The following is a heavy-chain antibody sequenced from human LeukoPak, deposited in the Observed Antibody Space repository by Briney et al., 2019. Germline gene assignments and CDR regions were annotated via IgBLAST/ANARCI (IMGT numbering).Heavy chain of an antibody. CDR1: GGSISSYY. V-gene: IGHV4-39*07. CDR3: ARASSGYPESFDY. J-gene: IGHJ4*02. CDR2: IYHSGSA. Sequence: SETLSLTCTVSGGSISSYYWSWIRQPPGKGLEWIGSIYHSGSAYYNPSLKSRVTVSVDTSKNQFSLKLRSVTAADTAVYYCARASSGYPESFDYWGQGTLVTVSS. D-gene: IGHD6-19*01.